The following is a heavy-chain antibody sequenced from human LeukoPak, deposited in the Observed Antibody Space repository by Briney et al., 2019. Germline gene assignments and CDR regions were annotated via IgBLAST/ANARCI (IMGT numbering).Heavy chain of an antibody. J-gene: IGHJ5*02. CDR1: GFTFSSYW. D-gene: IGHD3-10*01. CDR2: IKQDGSEK. CDR3: AREEEGYYYGSGSYFDP. Sequence: AGGSLRLSCAASGFTFSSYWMSWVRQAPGKGLEWVANIKQDGSEKYYVDSVKGRFTISRDNAKNALYLQMNSLRAVDTAVYYCAREEEGYYYGSGSYFDPWGQGTLVTVSS. V-gene: IGHV3-7*03.